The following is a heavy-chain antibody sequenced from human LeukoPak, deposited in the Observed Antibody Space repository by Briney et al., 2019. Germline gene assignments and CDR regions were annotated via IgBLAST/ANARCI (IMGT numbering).Heavy chain of an antibody. V-gene: IGHV4-59*01. CDR2: IYYSGSA. CDR3: ARAGGVKTAALDLDY. Sequence: PSETLSLTCTVSGGSISDYSWSWIRQPPGKGLEWIGNIYYSGSANHNPSLKSRVTISRDTSKNQFSLKLTSVTTADTAVYYCARAGGVKTAALDLDYWGQGALVTVSS. CDR1: GGSISDYS. D-gene: IGHD6-25*01. J-gene: IGHJ4*02.